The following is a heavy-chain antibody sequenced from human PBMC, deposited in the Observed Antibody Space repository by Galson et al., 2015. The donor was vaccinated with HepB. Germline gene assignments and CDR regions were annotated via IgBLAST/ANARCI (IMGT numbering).Heavy chain of an antibody. V-gene: IGHV1-69*13. J-gene: IGHJ4*02. Sequence: SVKVSCKASGGTFSSYAVNWVRQAPGQGLEWMGGLIPVFGITNYAQNFQGRVTLTADEFTTTAYMELSSLKSEDTAVYYCARLSGYNSGWYADWGQGTLVTVSS. CDR1: GGTFSSYA. D-gene: IGHD6-19*01. CDR3: ARLSGYNSGWYAD. CDR2: LIPVFGIT.